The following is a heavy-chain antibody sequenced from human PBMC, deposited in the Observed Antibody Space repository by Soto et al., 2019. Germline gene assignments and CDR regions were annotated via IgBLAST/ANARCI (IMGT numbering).Heavy chain of an antibody. CDR1: GFTFSSYA. D-gene: IGHD6-19*01. CDR2: ISGSGGST. V-gene: IGHV3-23*01. J-gene: IGHJ4*02. Sequence: AGGSLRLSCAASGFTFSSYAMNWVRQAPGKGLEWVSVISGSGGSTYYADSVKGRFTISRDNSKNTLYLQMNSLRGEDTAVYYCASRSSGWYLDYWGQGTLVTVSS. CDR3: ASRSSGWYLDY.